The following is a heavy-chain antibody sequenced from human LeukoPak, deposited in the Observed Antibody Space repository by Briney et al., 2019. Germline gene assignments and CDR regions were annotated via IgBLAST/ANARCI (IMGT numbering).Heavy chain of an antibody. J-gene: IGHJ5*02. CDR2: ISAYNGNT. V-gene: IGHV1-18*01. CDR1: GYTFTSYG. CDR3: ARDGSHSSSWSHNWFDP. D-gene: IGHD6-13*01. Sequence: GASVKVSCKASGYTFTSYGISWVRQAPGQGLEWMGWISAYNGNTNYAQKLQGRVTMTTDTSTSTAYMELRSLRPDDTAVYHCARDGSHSSSWSHNWFDPWGQGTLVTVSS.